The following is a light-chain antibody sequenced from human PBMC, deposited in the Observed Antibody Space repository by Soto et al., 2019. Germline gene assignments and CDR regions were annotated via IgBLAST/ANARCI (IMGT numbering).Light chain of an antibody. V-gene: IGKV3-20*01. J-gene: IGKJ4*01. CDR3: QQEATAPLT. CDR1: QSVPKNY. CDR2: DVS. Sequence: IVWTQSPGTPSLSPGEGATLSCRASQSVPKNYLGWYKQKTGQAPRLLIYDVSNRDTDVPPRFSGSGSEKDFSLTISGLEPEDFAVYYCQQEATAPLTFGGGTKLAIK.